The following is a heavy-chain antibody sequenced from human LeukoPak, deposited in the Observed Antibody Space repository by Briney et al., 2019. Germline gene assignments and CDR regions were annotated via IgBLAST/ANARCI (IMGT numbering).Heavy chain of an antibody. D-gene: IGHD6-19*01. CDR2: IYYSGST. CDR3: ARAVAGTSYFDY. V-gene: IGHV4-59*08. Sequence: SETLSLTCTVSGGSISSYYWSWIRQPPGKGLEWIGYIYYSGSTNYNPSLESRVTISVDTSKNQFSLKLSSVTAADTAVYYCARAVAGTSYFDYWGQGTLVTVSS. J-gene: IGHJ4*02. CDR1: GGSISSYY.